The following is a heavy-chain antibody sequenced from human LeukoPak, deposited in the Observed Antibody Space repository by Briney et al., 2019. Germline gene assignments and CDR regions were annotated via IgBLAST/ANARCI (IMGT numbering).Heavy chain of an antibody. V-gene: IGHV1-8*01. CDR2: MNPNSDNT. D-gene: IGHD3-10*01. CDR1: GYIFTSYD. Sequence: ASVKVSCKASGYIFTSYDINWVRQATGQGPEWMAWMNPNSDNTGYAQKFQGRITMTRDTSISTAYMELSSLSSEDTAVYYCARYGSGSYVADYWGQGTLVTVSS. CDR3: ARYGSGSYVADY. J-gene: IGHJ4*02.